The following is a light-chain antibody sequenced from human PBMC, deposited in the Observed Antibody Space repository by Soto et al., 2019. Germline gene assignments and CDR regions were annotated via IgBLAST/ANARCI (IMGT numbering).Light chain of an antibody. Sequence: DIQMTQSPSTLSASVGDRVTITCRASQGISIWLAWYQQKPGKAPKILIYKASSLESGVPSRFSGSGSGTEFTLTISSLQPDDFATYYCQQYSTYTPRTFGKGTKV. CDR2: KAS. J-gene: IGKJ1*01. CDR3: QQYSTYTPRT. CDR1: QGISIW. V-gene: IGKV1-5*03.